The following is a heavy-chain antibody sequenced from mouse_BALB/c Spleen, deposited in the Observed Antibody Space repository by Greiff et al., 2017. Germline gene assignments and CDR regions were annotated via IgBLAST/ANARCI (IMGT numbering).Heavy chain of an antibody. D-gene: IGHD1-2*01. Sequence: EVQLQQSGPELVKPGASVKISCKASGYSFTGYYMHWVKQSHVKSLEWIGRINPYNGATSYNQNFKDKASLTVDKSSSTAYMELHSLTSEDSAVYYCARVGLGTTATDWYFDVWGAGTTVTVSS. J-gene: IGHJ1*01. CDR1: GYSFTGYY. CDR3: ARVGLGTTATDWYFDV. V-gene: IGHV1-31*01. CDR2: INPYNGAT.